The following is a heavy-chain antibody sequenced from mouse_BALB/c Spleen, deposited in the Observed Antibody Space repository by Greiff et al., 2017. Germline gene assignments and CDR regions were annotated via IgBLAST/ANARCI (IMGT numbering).Heavy chain of an antibody. CDR1: GYTFTDYN. V-gene: IGHV1-18*01. J-gene: IGHJ3*01. D-gene: IGHD3-3*01. Sequence: EVKLMESGPELVKPGASVKIPCKASGYTFTDYNMDWVKQSHGKSLEWIGDINPNNGGTIYNQKFKGKATLTVDKSSSTAYMELRSLTSEDTAVYYCARSTGTPFAYWGQGTLVTVSA. CDR2: INPNNGGT. CDR3: ARSTGTPFAY.